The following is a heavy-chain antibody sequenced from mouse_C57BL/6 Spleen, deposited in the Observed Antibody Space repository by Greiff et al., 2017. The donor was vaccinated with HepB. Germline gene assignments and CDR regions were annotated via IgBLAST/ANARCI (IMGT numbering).Heavy chain of an antibody. CDR3: TIYDYDGPYAMDY. V-gene: IGHV6-3*01. CDR1: GFTFSNYW. CDR2: IRLKSDNYAT. Sequence: EVQLEESGGGLVQPGGSMKLSCVASGFTFSNYWMNWVRQSPEQGLEWVAQIRLKSDNYATHYAESVKGRFTISRDDSKSSVYLQMNNLRAEDTGIYYCTIYDYDGPYAMDYWGQGTSVTVSS. D-gene: IGHD2-4*01. J-gene: IGHJ4*01.